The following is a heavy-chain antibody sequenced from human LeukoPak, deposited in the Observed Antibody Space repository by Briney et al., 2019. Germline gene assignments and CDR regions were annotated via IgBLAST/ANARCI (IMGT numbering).Heavy chain of an antibody. CDR1: GFTFSNYG. J-gene: IGHJ5*02. CDR2: ISFDGSQK. Sequence: PGGSLRLSCSASGFTFSNYGMHWVRQAPGKGLEWVALISFDGSQKYYADSVKGRFTISRDNSKSTVYLQMNSLRAEDAAVYYCSEDLTSDFGGELDPWGQGTLVTVSS. CDR3: SEDLTSDFGGELDP. V-gene: IGHV3-30*02. D-gene: IGHD3-10*01.